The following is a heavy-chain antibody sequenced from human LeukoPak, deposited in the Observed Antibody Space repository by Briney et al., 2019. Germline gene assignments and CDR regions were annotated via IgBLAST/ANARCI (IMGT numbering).Heavy chain of an antibody. CDR1: GFSFSGYW. CDR2: ISSDGSRT. D-gene: IGHD3-10*01. V-gene: IGHV3-74*01. CDR3: TRDFGYWLDQ. Sequence: PGGSLRLSCAASGFSFSGYWMHWVRQAPGKGLVWVSHISSDGSRTSYADSVKGRFTISRDNAKNTLFLQMNNLRAEDTAVYYCTRDFGYWLDQWGQGTRVTVSS. J-gene: IGHJ5*02.